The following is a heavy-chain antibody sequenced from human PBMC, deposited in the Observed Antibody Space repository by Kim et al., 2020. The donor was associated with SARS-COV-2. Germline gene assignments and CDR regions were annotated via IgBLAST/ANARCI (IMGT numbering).Heavy chain of an antibody. J-gene: IGHJ5*02. CDR1: GGTFSSYA. CDR3: ARDQADRLSDYYGFDP. V-gene: IGHV1-69*04. D-gene: IGHD3-10*01. CDR2: IIPILGIA. Sequence: SVKVSCKASGGTFSSYAISWVRQAPGQGLEWMGRIIPILGIANYAQKFQGRVTITADKSTSTAYMELSSLRSEDTAVYYCARDQADRLSDYYGFDPWGQGTLVTVSS.